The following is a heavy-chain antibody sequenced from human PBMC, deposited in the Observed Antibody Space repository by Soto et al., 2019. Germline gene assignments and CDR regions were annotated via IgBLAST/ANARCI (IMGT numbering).Heavy chain of an antibody. CDR3: ATPGLGTGRFFFLD. D-gene: IGHD1-1*01. CDR1: GFTSSSCA. J-gene: IGHJ4*02. V-gene: IGHV3-23*01. Sequence: VQLLDSGGGLVQPGGSLRLSCVASGFTSSSCAMRWVRQAPGKGLEWVSGISASGGSTYYADSVMGRFTISRDNSKNALYLQISSLRAEDTAVYYCATPGLGTGRFFFLDWGQGTLVTVSS. CDR2: ISASGGST.